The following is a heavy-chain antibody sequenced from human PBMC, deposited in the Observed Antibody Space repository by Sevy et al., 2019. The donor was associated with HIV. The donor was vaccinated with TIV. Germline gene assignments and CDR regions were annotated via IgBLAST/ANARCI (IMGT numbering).Heavy chain of an antibody. D-gene: IGHD1-26*01. CDR3: AKDGESGSYYQYYYYYGMDV. V-gene: IGHV3-23*01. Sequence: GGSLRLSCAASGFTFSSYAMSWVRQAPGKGLEWVSGISGSGGSTYYADSVKGRFTISRDNSKNTLYLQMNSLRAEDTAVYYCAKDGESGSYYQYYYYYGMDVWGQGTTVTVSS. CDR1: GFTFSSYA. J-gene: IGHJ6*02. CDR2: ISGSGGST.